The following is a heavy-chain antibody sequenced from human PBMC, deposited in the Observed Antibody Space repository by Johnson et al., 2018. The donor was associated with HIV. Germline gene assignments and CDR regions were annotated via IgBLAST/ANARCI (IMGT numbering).Heavy chain of an antibody. CDR3: ARPHIVVVTAGYAFDI. CDR1: GFTFSDYY. CDR2: ITGSGTVV. V-gene: IGHV3-11*04. J-gene: IGHJ3*02. D-gene: IGHD2-21*02. Sequence: QVQLVESGGGLVNPGGSLRLSCAASGFTFSDYYMSWIRQAPGKGLEWVSYITGSGTVVYYADSVKGRFTISRDNAKNSLYLQMNSLRADDTAVYYCARPHIVVVTAGYAFDIWGQGTMVIVSS.